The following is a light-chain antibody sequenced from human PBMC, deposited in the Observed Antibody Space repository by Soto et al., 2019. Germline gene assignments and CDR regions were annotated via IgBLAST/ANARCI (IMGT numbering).Light chain of an antibody. Sequence: DIQMTQSPSTLSASVGDRVTITCRASQSISSWLAWYQQKPGKAPKLLIYDASSLESGVPSRFSGSGSGTEFTLTISSLQPDEFATYYCQQYNSYWTFGQGTTVEIK. CDR1: QSISSW. J-gene: IGKJ1*01. CDR2: DAS. V-gene: IGKV1-5*01. CDR3: QQYNSYWT.